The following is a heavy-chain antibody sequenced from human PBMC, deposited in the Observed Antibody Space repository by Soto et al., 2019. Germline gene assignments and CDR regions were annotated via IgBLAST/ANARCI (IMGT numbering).Heavy chain of an antibody. CDR2: ISYEGSNT. V-gene: IGHV3-30-3*01. Sequence: QVHLVESGGGVVQPGRSLRLSCVASGFTFGTYAIHWVRQAPGKGLQWVALISYEGSNTYYADSVKGRFTISRDNSKNTLYLQMNSLRPEDTGLYYCARVTPGNNLYYFSGLDVWCQGTSVTVSS. D-gene: IGHD1-1*01. J-gene: IGHJ6*02. CDR1: GFTFGTYA. CDR3: ARVTPGNNLYYFSGLDV.